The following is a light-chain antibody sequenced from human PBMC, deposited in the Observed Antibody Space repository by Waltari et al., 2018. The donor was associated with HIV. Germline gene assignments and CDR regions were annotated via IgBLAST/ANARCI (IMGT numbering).Light chain of an antibody. CDR2: EVS. CDR3: SSYAGSNNFV. CDR1: SSDVGGYHY. Sequence: QSALTQPPSAPGSPGPSVTIPCTGPSSDVGGYHYVSWYQQHPGKAPKLMIYEVSKRPSGVPDRFSGSKSGNTASLTVSGLQPEDEAYYYCSSYAGSNNFVFGTGTKVTVL. V-gene: IGLV2-8*01. J-gene: IGLJ1*01.